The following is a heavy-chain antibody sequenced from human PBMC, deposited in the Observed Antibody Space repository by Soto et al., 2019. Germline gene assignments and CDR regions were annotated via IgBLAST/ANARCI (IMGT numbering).Heavy chain of an antibody. J-gene: IGHJ5*02. CDR1: GYIFTNYY. D-gene: IGHD1-26*01. CDR3: ARGIVGAMIFWFDP. CDR2: INPGGGAT. V-gene: IGHV1-46*01. Sequence: QVQLVQSGAEVKKPGASVKVSCKASGYIFTNYYIYWVRQAPGQGLEYIGIINPGGGATDYAQKFQGRVTMTRDMSTSTVYMELSSLRYEDTAVYYCARGIVGAMIFWFDPWGQGTLVTVSS.